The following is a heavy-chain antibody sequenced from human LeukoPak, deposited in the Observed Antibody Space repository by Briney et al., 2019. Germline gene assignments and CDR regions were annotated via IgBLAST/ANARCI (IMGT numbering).Heavy chain of an antibody. CDR2: NYPGDSDT. CDR3: ARHEASHCSGGSCYYSLDY. CDR1: GYSFTSYW. Sequence: GESLKISCKGSGYSFTSYWIVWVRQMPGKGLEWMGINYPGDSDTRYSPSFQGQVTISDDKSISTGYLPWSSLKASDTAMYYCARHEASHCSGGSCYYSLDYWGQGTLVTVSS. J-gene: IGHJ4*02. V-gene: IGHV5-51*01. D-gene: IGHD2-15*01.